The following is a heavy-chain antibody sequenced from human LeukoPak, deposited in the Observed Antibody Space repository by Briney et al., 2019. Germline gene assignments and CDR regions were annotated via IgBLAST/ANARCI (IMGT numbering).Heavy chain of an antibody. V-gene: IGHV1-2*02. Sequence: ASVKVSCKASGYTFTGYYMHWVRQAPRQGLEWMGWINPNSGGTNYAQKFQGRVTMTRDTSISTAYMELSRLRSDDTAVYYCARECIAVAGSHYYYYYGMDVWGQGTTVTVSS. J-gene: IGHJ6*02. CDR3: ARECIAVAGSHYYYYYGMDV. CDR2: INPNSGGT. CDR1: GYTFTGYY. D-gene: IGHD6-19*01.